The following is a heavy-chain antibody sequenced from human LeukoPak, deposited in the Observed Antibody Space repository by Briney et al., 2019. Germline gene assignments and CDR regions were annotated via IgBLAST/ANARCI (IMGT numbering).Heavy chain of an antibody. J-gene: IGHJ4*02. CDR2: IKQDGSEK. CDR3: ARDGPPDY. V-gene: IGHV3-7*01. Sequence: GGSLRLSCAASGFTFSTYWMSWVRQAPEKGLEWVANIKQDGSEKYYVDSVKGRFTTSRDNAKNSLYLQMDSLRAEDTAIYYCARDGPPDYWGQGTLVSVSS. CDR1: GFTFSTYW.